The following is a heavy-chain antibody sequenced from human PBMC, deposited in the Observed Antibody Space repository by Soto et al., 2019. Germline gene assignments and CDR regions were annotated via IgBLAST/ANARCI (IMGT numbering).Heavy chain of an antibody. V-gene: IGHV3-66*01. J-gene: IGHJ4*02. CDR2: IYSGGST. CDR3: ARGLGGYESGSWYLDY. D-gene: IGHD5-12*01. Sequence: PGGSLRLSCAVSGFTVSSNYMSWVRQAPGKGLEWVSVIYSGGSTYSADSVKGRFTISRDNSKNTLYLQLNSLRVEDTAVYYCARGLGGYESGSWYLDYWGQGTLVTVSS. CDR1: GFTVSSNY.